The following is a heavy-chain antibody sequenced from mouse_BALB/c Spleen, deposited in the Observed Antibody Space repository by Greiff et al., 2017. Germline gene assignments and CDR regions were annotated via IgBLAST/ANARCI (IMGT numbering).Heavy chain of an antibody. CDR3: ARQDYDYDIYWYFDV. CDR2: ISSGSSTI. Sequence: EVKVEESGGGLVQPGGSRKLSCAASGFTFSSFGMHWVRQAPEKGLEWVAYISSGSSTIYYADTVKGRFTISRDNPKNTLFLQMTSLRSEDTAMYYCARQDYDYDIYWYFDVWGAGTTVTVSS. V-gene: IGHV5-17*02. CDR1: GFTFSSFG. D-gene: IGHD2-4*01. J-gene: IGHJ1*01.